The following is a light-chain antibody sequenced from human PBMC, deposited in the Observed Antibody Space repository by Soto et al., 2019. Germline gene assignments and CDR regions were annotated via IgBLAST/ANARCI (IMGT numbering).Light chain of an antibody. Sequence: DIQMTQSPSSLSASVGDRVTIACRASQSISSSLNWYQQKPGKAPKLLIYAASSLLSGVPSRFSGSGSGTDFTLTISSLQPEDFATYYCQQSYSTPPMYTFGRGTKLEIK. J-gene: IGKJ2*01. CDR2: AAS. CDR3: QQSYSTPPMYT. V-gene: IGKV1-39*01. CDR1: QSISSS.